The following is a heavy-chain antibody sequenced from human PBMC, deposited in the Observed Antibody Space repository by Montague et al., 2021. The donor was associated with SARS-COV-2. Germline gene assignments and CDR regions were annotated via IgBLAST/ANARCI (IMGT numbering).Heavy chain of an antibody. CDR2: IYTSGNT. J-gene: IGHJ6*02. CDR3: AGGPAATYYYGMDV. Sequence: SETLSLTCTVSGGSISNYYWSWIRQPAGKGLEWIGRIYTSGNTNYNPSLKSRVTISVDTSKNQFSLKLSSVTAADTAVYYCAGGPAATYYYGMDVWGQGTTVTVSS. V-gene: IGHV4-4*07. CDR1: GGSISNYY. D-gene: IGHD2-15*01.